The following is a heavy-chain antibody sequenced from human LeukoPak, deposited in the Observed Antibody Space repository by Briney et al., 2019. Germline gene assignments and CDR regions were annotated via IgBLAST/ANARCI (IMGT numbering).Heavy chain of an antibody. CDR1: GGSFSAYY. D-gene: IGHD3-22*01. J-gene: IGHJ4*02. CDR2: INQSGST. CDR3: ARARRPYYYDSSGMYYFDY. V-gene: IGHV4-34*01. Sequence: SKTLSLTCAVYGGSFSAYYWSCIRQSPGKGLEWIGEINQSGSTNYNPSLKSRVTISVDTSKNQFSLKLSSVTAADTAVYYCARARRPYYYDSSGMYYFDYWGQGTLVTVSS.